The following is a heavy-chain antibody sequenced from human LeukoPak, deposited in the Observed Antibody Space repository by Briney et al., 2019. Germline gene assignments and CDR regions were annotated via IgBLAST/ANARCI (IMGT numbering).Heavy chain of an antibody. CDR2: IYWNDDK. Sequence: SGPTLVNPTQTLTLTCTFSGFSLSTRGVGVGWIRQPPGKALEWLALIYWNDDKRYSPSLKSRLTITKDTSKNQVVLTMTNMDPVDTATYYCAHYGAYYYDSSGYYWDYWGQGTLVTVSS. CDR3: AHYGAYYYDSSGYYWDY. J-gene: IGHJ4*02. V-gene: IGHV2-5*01. CDR1: GFSLSTRGVG. D-gene: IGHD3-22*01.